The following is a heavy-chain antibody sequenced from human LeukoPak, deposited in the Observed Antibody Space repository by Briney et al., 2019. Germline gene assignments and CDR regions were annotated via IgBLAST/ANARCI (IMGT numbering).Heavy chain of an antibody. CDR1: GDSVSRSDSY. CDR2: IYYSGRT. J-gene: IGHJ1*01. V-gene: IGHV4-39*01. Sequence: SETLSLTCSVSGDSVSRSDSYWDWIRQPPGKGLEWIGTIYYSGRTYYRPSLKSRVTMSIDPSNNQFSLNLRSVTAADTALYYCARRRYYDGSGYLEWGQGTLLSVSS. D-gene: IGHD3-22*01. CDR3: ARRRYYDGSGYLE.